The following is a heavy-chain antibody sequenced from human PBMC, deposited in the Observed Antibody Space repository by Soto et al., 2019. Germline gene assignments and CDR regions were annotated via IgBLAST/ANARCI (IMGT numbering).Heavy chain of an antibody. CDR2: INHSGST. CDR3: ARDQGLVGGYNWFDP. J-gene: IGHJ5*02. D-gene: IGHD2-8*02. V-gene: IGHV4-34*01. CDR1: GGSFSGYY. Sequence: SETLSLTCAVYGGSFSGYYWSWIRQPPGKGLEWIGEINHSGSTNYNPSLESRVTISVDTSRNQFSLKLSSVTAADTAVYYCARDQGLVGGYNWFDPWGQGTLVTVSS.